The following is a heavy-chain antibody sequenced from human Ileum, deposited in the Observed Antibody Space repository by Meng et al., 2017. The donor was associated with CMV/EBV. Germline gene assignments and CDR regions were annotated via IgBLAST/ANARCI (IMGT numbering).Heavy chain of an antibody. D-gene: IGHD2-21*01. V-gene: IGHV3-30*02. CDR2: IHYDGSSI. CDR1: GFTFSDYG. Sequence: GESLKISCAASGFTFSDYGMHRVRQAPGKGLEWVTFIHYDGSSIDYADSVKGRFTISKDNSKNTLDLQMNSLRPEDTAVYFCAGDFKWHIDYWGQGMLVTVSS. J-gene: IGHJ4*02. CDR3: AGDFKWHIDY.